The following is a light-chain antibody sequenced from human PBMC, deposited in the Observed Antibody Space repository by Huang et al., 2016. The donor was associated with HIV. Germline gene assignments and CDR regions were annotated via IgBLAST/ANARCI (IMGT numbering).Light chain of an antibody. V-gene: IGKV1-39*01. Sequence: DIQMTQSPSSLSASVGARVTITCRTSQNINSDLNWYQQKPGKAPTLLIYISSNLASAAPSRCSGSGSGTDFTLTITALQPEDLATYFCQQSHTTPWTFGLGTKVEI. CDR1: QNINSD. CDR2: ISS. CDR3: QQSHTTPWT. J-gene: IGKJ1*01.